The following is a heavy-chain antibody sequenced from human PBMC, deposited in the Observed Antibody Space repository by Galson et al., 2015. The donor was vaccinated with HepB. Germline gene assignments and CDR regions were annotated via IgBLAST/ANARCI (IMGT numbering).Heavy chain of an antibody. Sequence: SLRLSCAASGFTFSSYWMHWVRQAPEKGLVWVSRINSDGSSTSYADSVKGRFTISRDNAKNTLYLQMNSLRAEDTAVYYCARVRGVITSAIDYWGQGTLVTVSS. CDR3: ARVRGVITSAIDY. V-gene: IGHV3-74*01. CDR1: GFTFSSYW. J-gene: IGHJ4*02. D-gene: IGHD3-10*01. CDR2: INSDGSST.